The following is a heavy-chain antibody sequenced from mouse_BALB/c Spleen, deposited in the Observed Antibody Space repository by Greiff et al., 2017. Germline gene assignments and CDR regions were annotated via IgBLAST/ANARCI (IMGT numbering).Heavy chain of an antibody. V-gene: IGHV2-9*02. CDR2: IWAGGST. CDR1: GFSLTSYG. J-gene: IGHJ4*01. CDR3: ARDGNRYDGDYYAMDY. Sequence: VKLVESGPGLVAPSQSLSITCTVSGFSLTSYGVHWVRQPPGKGLEWLGVIWAGGSTNYNSALMSRLSISKDNSKSQVFLKMNSLQTDDTAMYYCARDGNRYDGDYYAMDYGGQGTSVTVSS. D-gene: IGHD2-14*01.